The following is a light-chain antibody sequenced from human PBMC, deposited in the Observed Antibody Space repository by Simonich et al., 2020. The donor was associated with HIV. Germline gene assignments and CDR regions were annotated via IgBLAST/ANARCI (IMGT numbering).Light chain of an antibody. V-gene: IGKV3-15*01. CDR2: GAS. J-gene: IGKJ2*01. Sequence: EIVMTQSPSTLSVSPGARATLSCRASQSVSTNLDWYQQKPGQAPRLLIYGASTRATGIPARFSGSGSGRDFTLTISNMHSEDFAVYYCQQYNNWPLLFGQGTKLEIK. CDR3: QQYNNWPLL. CDR1: QSVSTN.